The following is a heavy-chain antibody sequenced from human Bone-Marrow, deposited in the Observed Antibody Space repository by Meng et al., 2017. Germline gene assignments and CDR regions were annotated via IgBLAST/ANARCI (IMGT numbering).Heavy chain of an antibody. Sequence: ASVKVSCKASGYTFTSYYMHWVRQAPGQGLEWRGIINPSGGSTSYAQKFQGRVTMTRDTSTSTVYMELSSLRSEDTAVYYCARDEDSSGYEYYFDYWGQGTLVTVSS. J-gene: IGHJ4*02. D-gene: IGHD3-22*01. CDR1: GYTFTSYY. V-gene: IGHV1-46*01. CDR3: ARDEDSSGYEYYFDY. CDR2: INPSGGST.